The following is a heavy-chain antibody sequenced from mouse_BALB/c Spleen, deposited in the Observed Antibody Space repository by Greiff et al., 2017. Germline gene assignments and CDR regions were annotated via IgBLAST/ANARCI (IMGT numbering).Heavy chain of an antibody. CDR2: ISSGGSYT. D-gene: IGHD4-1*01. V-gene: IGHV5-6*01. CDR3: ARQTGTRWFAY. J-gene: IGHJ3*01. CDR1: GFTFSSYG. Sequence: EVQVVESGGDLVKPGGSLKLSCAASGFTFSSYGMSWVRQTPDKRLEWVATISSGGSYTYYPDSVKGRFTISRDNAKNTLYLQMSSLKSEDTAMYYCARQTGTRWFAYWGQGTLVTVSA.